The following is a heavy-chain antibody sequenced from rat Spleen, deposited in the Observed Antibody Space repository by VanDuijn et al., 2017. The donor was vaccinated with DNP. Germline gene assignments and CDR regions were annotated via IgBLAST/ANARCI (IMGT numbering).Heavy chain of an antibody. J-gene: IGHJ3*01. Sequence: EVQVVQSGGGLVQPGRSLKLSCAASGFTFSNYGMAWVRQAPTKGLEWVASISTGGGNTYYRDSVKGRFTISRDNGKSTLYLQMDSLRSEDTATYYCATQRDYYSNYPFAYWGQGTLVTVSS. CDR2: ISTGGGNT. CDR1: GFTFSNYG. CDR3: ATQRDYYSNYPFAY. D-gene: IGHD1-2*01. V-gene: IGHV5S13*01.